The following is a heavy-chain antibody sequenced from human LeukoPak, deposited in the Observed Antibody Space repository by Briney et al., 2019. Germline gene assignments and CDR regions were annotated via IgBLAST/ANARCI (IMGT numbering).Heavy chain of an antibody. CDR1: GYTFTSYY. Sequence: ASVKVSCKASGYTFTSYYVHWVRQAPGQGLEWMGIINPSGGSTSYAQKFQGRVTMTRDTSTSTVYMELSSLRSEDTAVYYCARLLIAVAPEGYNYGMDVWEEAPVVIFSS. J-gene: IGHJ6*01. V-gene: IGHV1-46*01. D-gene: IGHD6-19*01. CDR3: ARLLIAVAPEGYNYGMDV. CDR2: INPSGGST.